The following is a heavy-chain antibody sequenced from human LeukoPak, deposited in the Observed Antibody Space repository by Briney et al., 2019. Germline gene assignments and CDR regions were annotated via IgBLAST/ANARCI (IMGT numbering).Heavy chain of an antibody. J-gene: IGHJ6*02. V-gene: IGHV3-74*01. CDR1: GFTFSSYW. CDR3: ARGLRDRYGMDV. Sequence: GGSLRLSCAASGFTFSSYWMHWVRQAPGKGLVWVSRINSDGSSTSYADSVQGRFTVSRDNAKNTLYLQMHSLRVEDTAMYYCARGLRDRYGMDVWGQGTTVTVSS. CDR2: INSDGSST.